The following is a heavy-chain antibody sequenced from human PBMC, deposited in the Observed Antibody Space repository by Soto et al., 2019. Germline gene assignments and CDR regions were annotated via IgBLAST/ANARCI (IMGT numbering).Heavy chain of an antibody. D-gene: IGHD3-3*01. CDR1: GGSFSGYY. CDR2: INHSGST. CDR3: ARVHVVLRFLEWLLPEKYFEY. V-gene: IGHV4-34*01. Sequence: SETLSLTCAVYGGSFSGYYWSWIRQPPGKGLEWIGEINHSGSTNYNPSLKSRVTISVDTSKNQFSLKLSSVTAADTAVYYCARVHVVLRFLEWLLPEKYFEYWGQGTLVTVSS. J-gene: IGHJ4*02.